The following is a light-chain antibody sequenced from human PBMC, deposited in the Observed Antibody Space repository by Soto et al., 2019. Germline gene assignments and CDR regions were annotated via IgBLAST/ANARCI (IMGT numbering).Light chain of an antibody. J-gene: IGKJ3*01. CDR1: QSIGTR. CDR3: QQSYSTPRT. Sequence: DIQLTQFPSTLSASVKARVTITFRASQSIGTRLAWYQRRPGKAPKLLIYAASSLQSGVPSRFSGSGSGTDFTLTISSLQPEDFATYYCQQSYSTPRTFGPGTKVD. CDR2: AAS. V-gene: IGKV1-39*01.